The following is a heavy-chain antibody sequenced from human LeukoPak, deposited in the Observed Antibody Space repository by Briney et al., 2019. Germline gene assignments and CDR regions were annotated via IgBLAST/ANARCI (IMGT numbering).Heavy chain of an antibody. Sequence: ASVKVSCKASGYTFTSYGISWVRQAPGQGLEWMGWISAYNGNTNYAQKLQGRVTMTTDTSTSTAYMELRSLRSEDTAVYYCARGGRYDYVWGSYHLGDYWGQGTLVTVSS. CDR1: GYTFTSYG. V-gene: IGHV1-18*01. D-gene: IGHD3-16*02. CDR3: ARGGRYDYVWGSYHLGDY. J-gene: IGHJ4*02. CDR2: ISAYNGNT.